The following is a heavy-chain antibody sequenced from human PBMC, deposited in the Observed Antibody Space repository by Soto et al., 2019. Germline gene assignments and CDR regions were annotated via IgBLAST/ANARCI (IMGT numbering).Heavy chain of an antibody. CDR3: AKDRGSSGWYKFDY. V-gene: IGHV3-43*01. D-gene: IGHD6-19*01. CDR2: ISWDGGST. CDR1: GFTFDDYT. Sequence: EVQLVESGGVGVQPGGSLRLSCAASGFTFDDYTMHWVRQAPGKGLEWVSLISWDGGSTYYADSVKGRFTISRDNSKNSLYLQMNSLRTEDTALYYCAKDRGSSGWYKFDYWCQGTLVTVSS. J-gene: IGHJ4*02.